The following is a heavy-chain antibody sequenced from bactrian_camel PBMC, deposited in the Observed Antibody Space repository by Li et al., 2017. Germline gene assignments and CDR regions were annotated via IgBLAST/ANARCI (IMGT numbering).Heavy chain of an antibody. CDR1: GFEFRGMA. V-gene: IGHV3S40*01. D-gene: IGHD5*01. J-gene: IGHJ4*01. CDR3: EKGSL. CDR2: INSGGRIK. Sequence: VQLVESWGGTVQPGGSLRLSCVASGFEFRGMAMSWVRQAPGKGLEWVSDINSGGRIKDYASNVKCRFTISRDDAKDTLYLQMNNLQTEETAMYYCEKGSLRGQGTQVTVS.